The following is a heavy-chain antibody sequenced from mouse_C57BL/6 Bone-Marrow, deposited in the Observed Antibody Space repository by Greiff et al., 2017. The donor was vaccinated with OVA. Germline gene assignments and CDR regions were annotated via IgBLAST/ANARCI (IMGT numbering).Heavy chain of an antibody. Sequence: EVQGVESGGGLVQSGRSLRLSCATSGFTFSDFYMEWVRQAPGKGLEWIAASRNKANDYTTEYSASVKGRFIVSRDTSQSILYLQMNALRAEDTAIYYCARDAGGSYFDYWGQGTTLTVSS. V-gene: IGHV7-1*01. CDR1: GFTFSDFY. D-gene: IGHD1-1*01. J-gene: IGHJ2*01. CDR3: ARDAGGSYFDY. CDR2: SRNKANDYTT.